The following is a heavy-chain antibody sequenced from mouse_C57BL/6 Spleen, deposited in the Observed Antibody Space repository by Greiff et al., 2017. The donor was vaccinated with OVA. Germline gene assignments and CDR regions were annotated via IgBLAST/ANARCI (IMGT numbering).Heavy chain of an antibody. Sequence: VQLQQSGAELVKPGASVKISRKASGYAFSSYWMNWVKQRPGKGLEWIRQIYPGDGDTNYNGKFKGKATLTADKSSSTAYMQLSSLTSEDSAVYFGARSEGNYGAWFAYWGQGTLVTVSA. J-gene: IGHJ3*01. V-gene: IGHV1-80*01. CDR3: ARSEGNYGAWFAY. D-gene: IGHD2-1*01. CDR1: GYAFSSYW. CDR2: IYPGDGDT.